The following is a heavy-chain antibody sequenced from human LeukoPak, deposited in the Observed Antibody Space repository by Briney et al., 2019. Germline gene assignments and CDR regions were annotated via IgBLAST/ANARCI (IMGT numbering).Heavy chain of an antibody. CDR1: GGSISSYY. CDR3: ARGQWLPVFDF. V-gene: IGHV4-59*01. CDR2: FYHSGST. J-gene: IGHJ4*02. D-gene: IGHD3-22*01. Sequence: SETLSFTCTVSGGSISSYYWSWIRQPPGKGLEWIGYFYHSGSTNYNPSLKSRVTISVDTSKNHFSLKLSSVTAADTAVYYCARGQWLPVFDFWGQGTLVTVSS.